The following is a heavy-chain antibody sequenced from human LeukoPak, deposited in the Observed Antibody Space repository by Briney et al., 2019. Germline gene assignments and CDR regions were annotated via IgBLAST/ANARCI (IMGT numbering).Heavy chain of an antibody. CDR1: GFTFSSYA. J-gene: IGHJ3*02. D-gene: IGHD6-19*01. CDR3: AKDQAVAAEYDAFDI. V-gene: IGHV3-23*01. CDR2: ISGSGGST. Sequence: GGSLRLSCAASGFTFSSYALSWVRQAPGKGLEWVSAISGSGGSTYDADSVKGRFTISRDNSKNTLYLQMNSLRAEDTAVYYCAKDQAVAAEYDAFDIWGQGTMVTVSS.